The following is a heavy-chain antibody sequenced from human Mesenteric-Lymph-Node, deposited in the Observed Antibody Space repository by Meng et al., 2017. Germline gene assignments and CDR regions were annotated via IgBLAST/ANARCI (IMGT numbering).Heavy chain of an antibody. CDR1: GYSFSCDY. Sequence: ASVKVSCKASGYSFSCDYMHWVRLAPGQGLECMAIINPGGGSTSYAQKFLGRVTMTTDTSTSTAYMELRSLRSDDTAVYYCARAGLATFGGVIVRYFDYWGQGTLVTVSS. CDR3: ARAGLATFGGVIVRYFDY. V-gene: IGHV1-46*01. CDR2: INPGGGST. D-gene: IGHD3-16*02. J-gene: IGHJ4*02.